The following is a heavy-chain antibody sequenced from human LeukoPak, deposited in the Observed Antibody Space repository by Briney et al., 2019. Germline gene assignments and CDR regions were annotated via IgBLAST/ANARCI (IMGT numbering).Heavy chain of an antibody. D-gene: IGHD5-24*01. CDR3: ARELSGDGYNPLAF. Sequence: GGSLRLSCAASGFTFTSFSMNWVRQTPGKGLEWVSSISSDGSGIFYADSVKGRFTVSRDNAKKSLLLQMNNLRADDTAVYYCARELSGDGYNPLAFWGQGTMVTVSS. CDR2: ISSDGSGI. CDR1: GFTFTSFS. V-gene: IGHV3-21*01. J-gene: IGHJ1*01.